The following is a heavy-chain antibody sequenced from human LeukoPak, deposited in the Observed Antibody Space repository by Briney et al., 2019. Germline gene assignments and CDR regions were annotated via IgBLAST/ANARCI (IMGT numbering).Heavy chain of an antibody. CDR1: GYTFTGYY. Sequence: GASVKVSCKASGYTFTGYYMHWVRQAPGQGLEWMGRINPNSGGTNYAQKFQGRVTMTRDTSISTAYMELSRLRSDDTAVYYCAREHPPSFSRQQLPLEVDYWGQGTLVTVSS. CDR2: INPNSGGT. J-gene: IGHJ4*02. CDR3: AREHPPSFSRQQLPLEVDY. D-gene: IGHD6-13*01. V-gene: IGHV1-2*06.